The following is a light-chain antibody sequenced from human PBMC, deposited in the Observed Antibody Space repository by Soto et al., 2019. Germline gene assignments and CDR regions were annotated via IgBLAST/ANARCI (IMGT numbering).Light chain of an antibody. CDR1: QSVSSY. CDR3: QQRSNWPPIT. Sequence: EFVLTQSPGTLSLSPGERATLSCRASQSVSSYVAWSQQKPGQAPRLLIYDASNRATGIPARFSGSGSGTDFTLTISSLEPEDFAVYYCQQRSNWPPITFGQGTRLEIK. J-gene: IGKJ5*01. CDR2: DAS. V-gene: IGKV3-11*01.